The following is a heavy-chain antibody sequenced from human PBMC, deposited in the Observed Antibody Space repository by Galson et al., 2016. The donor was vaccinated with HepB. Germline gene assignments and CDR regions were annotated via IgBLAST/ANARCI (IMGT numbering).Heavy chain of an antibody. J-gene: IGHJ4*02. D-gene: IGHD3-22*01. CDR3: GKEFESSGYKSLLDN. CDR2: IASDGGLK. Sequence: SLRLSCAASAFTFRNYGMHWVRQAPGKGLEWLAVIASDGGLKFYADSVKGRFFISRDNSKNTLYLQMTGLRAEDTAVYYCGKEFESSGYKSLLDNWGQGTLVTVSS. V-gene: IGHV3-30*18. CDR1: AFTFRNYG.